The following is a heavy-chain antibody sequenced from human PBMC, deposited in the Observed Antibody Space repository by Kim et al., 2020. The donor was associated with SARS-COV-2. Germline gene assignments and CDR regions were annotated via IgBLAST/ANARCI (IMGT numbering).Heavy chain of an antibody. CDR3: AREFCIGGDCFSYRQYFHYGMDV. CDR1: GFTFRSYW. J-gene: IGHJ6*02. CDR2: IKQDGSEK. V-gene: IGHV3-7*03. Sequence: GGSLRLSCTASGFTFRSYWMNWVRQAPGKGLEWVANIKQDGSEKYYVDSVKGRFTISRDNAKNSLYLQMNSLRAEDTAMYYCAREFCIGGDCFSYRQYFHYGMDVWGQGITVTVSS. D-gene: IGHD2-21*02.